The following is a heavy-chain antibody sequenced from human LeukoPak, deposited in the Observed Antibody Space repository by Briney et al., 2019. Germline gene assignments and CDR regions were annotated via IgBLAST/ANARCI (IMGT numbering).Heavy chain of an antibody. D-gene: IGHD5-24*01. J-gene: IGHJ4*02. CDR2: IYYSGST. Sequence: SETLSLTCTVSGGSISSGDYYWSWIRQHPGKGLEWIGYIYYSGSTYYNPSLKSRVTISVDTSKNQFSLKLSSVTAADTAVYYCARVLATFWEFDYWGQGTLVTVSS. CDR3: ARVLATFWEFDY. V-gene: IGHV4-31*03. CDR1: GGSISSGDYY.